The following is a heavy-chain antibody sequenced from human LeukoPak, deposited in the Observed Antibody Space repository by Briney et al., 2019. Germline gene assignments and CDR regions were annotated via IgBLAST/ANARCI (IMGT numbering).Heavy chain of an antibody. CDR1: GGSISTFY. D-gene: IGHD6-19*01. V-gene: IGHV4-4*07. CDR2: MHTRGST. CDR3: VRDGTGDSSGWHL. J-gene: IGHJ4*02. Sequence: SETLSLTCTVSGGSISTFYWGWIRQPAGKGLEWIGRMHTRGSTDYNPSLKSRVSMSVDTSQNQFFLRLRSVTATDTAVYYCVRDGTGDSSGWHLWGQGTLVTVSP.